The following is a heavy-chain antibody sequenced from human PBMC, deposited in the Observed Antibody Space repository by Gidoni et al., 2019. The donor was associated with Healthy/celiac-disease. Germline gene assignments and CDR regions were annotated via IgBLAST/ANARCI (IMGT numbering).Heavy chain of an antibody. J-gene: IGHJ3*02. CDR2: IYYSGST. D-gene: IGHD6-19*01. CDR1: GGSVSGYY. Sequence: QVQLQESGPGLVKPAETLSLTCTGAGGSVSGYYWSWIRQPPGKGLEWIGYIYYSGSTNYHPSLKSRVTISVDTSKNQFSLKLSSVTAADTAVYYCARNRATVAGWRQAFDIWGQGTMVTVSS. CDR3: ARNRATVAGWRQAFDI. V-gene: IGHV4-59*02.